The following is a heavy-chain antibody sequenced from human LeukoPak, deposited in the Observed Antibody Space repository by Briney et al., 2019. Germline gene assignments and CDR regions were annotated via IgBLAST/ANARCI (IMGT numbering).Heavy chain of an antibody. CDR2: MSTSGST. J-gene: IGHJ5*02. D-gene: IGHD3-9*01. Sequence: PSETLSLTCTVSGGSISSGSYYWSWIRQPAGKGLEWIGRMSTSGSTNYNPSLKSRVTISVDTSKNQFSLKLSSVTAADTAVYYCARTISEGWFDPWGQGTLVTVSS. V-gene: IGHV4-61*02. CDR3: ARTISEGWFDP. CDR1: GGSISSGSYY.